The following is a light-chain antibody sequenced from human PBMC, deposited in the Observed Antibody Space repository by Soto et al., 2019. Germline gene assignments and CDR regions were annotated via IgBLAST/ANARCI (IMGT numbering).Light chain of an antibody. CDR3: QQYNNWPPT. J-gene: IGKJ4*01. CDR1: QSVSSN. V-gene: IGKV3-15*01. Sequence: EIVMTQSPATLSVSPGERATLSCRASQSVSSNLAWYQQKPGQAPRLLIYRASTRATGIPARFSGSGSGTEFTLTISSLQSEDFAVYYCQQYNNWPPTFGGGTKVEMK. CDR2: RAS.